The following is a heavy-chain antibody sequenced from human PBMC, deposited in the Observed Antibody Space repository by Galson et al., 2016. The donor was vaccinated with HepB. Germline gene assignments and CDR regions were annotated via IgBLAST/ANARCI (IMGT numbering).Heavy chain of an antibody. CDR3: ARGFYHYFGMDV. V-gene: IGHV4-59*11. CDR1: GGSISRHY. Sequence: ETLSLTCTVSGGSISRHYWNWVRQSPGKGLEWIGYIYSSGSTTYNPSLKSRITTSVETSSNKFSLKVRSVTAADTAMYYCARGFYHYFGMDVWGQGAAVTVSS. CDR2: IYSSGST. J-gene: IGHJ6*02.